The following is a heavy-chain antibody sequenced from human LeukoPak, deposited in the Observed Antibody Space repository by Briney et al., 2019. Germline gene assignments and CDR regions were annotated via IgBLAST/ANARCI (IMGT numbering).Heavy chain of an antibody. CDR3: ARRRDETATAAGYYHMDV. CDR1: GASISSYY. CDR2: IFPRGGI. V-gene: IGHV4-4*09. D-gene: IGHD3-22*01. Sequence: SETLCLTCTVSGASISSYYWSWVRRPPGKGLECIAYIFPRGGINFNPSLKVRVSISLYGSKTTFSLDLSSVPAAETAVYYCARRRDETATAAGYYHMDVWGRATTVTVSS. J-gene: IGHJ6*03.